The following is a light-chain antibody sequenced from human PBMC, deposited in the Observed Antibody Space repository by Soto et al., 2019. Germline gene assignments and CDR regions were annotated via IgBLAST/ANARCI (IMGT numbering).Light chain of an antibody. CDR1: QSVSSNY. J-gene: IGKJ3*01. CDR2: GAS. V-gene: IGKV3-20*01. CDR3: QQYGSTLLT. Sequence: EIVVTQSTGTLSLSPGERATLSCRASQSVSSNYLAWYQQKPGQAPRLLIYGASSRASDIPDRFSGSGSGTDVSLIISRLEPEDFAMYYCQQYGSTLLTFGPGTKVDVK.